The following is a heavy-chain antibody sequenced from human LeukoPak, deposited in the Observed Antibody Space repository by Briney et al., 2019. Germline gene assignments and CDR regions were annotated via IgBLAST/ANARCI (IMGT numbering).Heavy chain of an antibody. CDR1: DDSISIYY. CDR2: IDHTGGT. V-gene: IGHV4-59*01. Sequence: KSSETLSLTCSVSDDSISIYYWSWIRQPPGKGLEWIGYIDHTGGTNYNPSLNSRVTISRDKSKNHFSLELSSVTAADTAVYFCARGRVSSSSWHSTYYYYFYMDVWGKGTTVTVSS. D-gene: IGHD6-13*01. J-gene: IGHJ6*03. CDR3: ARGRVSSSSWHSTYYYYFYMDV.